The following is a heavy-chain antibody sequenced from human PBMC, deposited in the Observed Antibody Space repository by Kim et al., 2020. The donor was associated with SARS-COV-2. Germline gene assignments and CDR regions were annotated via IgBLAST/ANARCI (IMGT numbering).Heavy chain of an antibody. CDR3: ARARESSGWYEIDY. CDR2: IGTAGDP. J-gene: IGHJ4*02. Sequence: GGSLRLSCAASGFTFSSYDMHWVRQATGKGLEWVSAIGTAGDPYYPGSVKGRFTISRENAKNSLYLQMNSLRAGDTAVYYCARARESSGWYEIDYWGQGTLVTVSS. CDR1: GFTFSSYD. V-gene: IGHV3-13*05. D-gene: IGHD6-19*01.